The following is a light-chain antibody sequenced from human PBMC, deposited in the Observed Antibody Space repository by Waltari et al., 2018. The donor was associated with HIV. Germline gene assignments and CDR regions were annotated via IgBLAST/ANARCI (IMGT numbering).Light chain of an antibody. J-gene: IGLJ1*01. Sequence: QSALTQPASVSGSPGQSITISCTGTSSDVGGYNYVSWYQQHPGKAPKLMIYDVSNRPSWVSNRFSVSKSGNTASLTISGLQAEDEADYYCSSYTSSSPYAFGTGTKVTVL. V-gene: IGLV2-14*03. CDR2: DVS. CDR1: SSDVGGYNY. CDR3: SSYTSSSPYA.